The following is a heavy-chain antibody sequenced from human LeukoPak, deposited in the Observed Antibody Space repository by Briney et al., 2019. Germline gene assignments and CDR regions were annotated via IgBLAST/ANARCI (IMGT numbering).Heavy chain of an antibody. CDR3: ARGLRYCSGGSCKRPDY. J-gene: IGHJ4*02. V-gene: IGHV1-2*02. CDR2: INPNSGGT. D-gene: IGHD2-15*01. CDR1: GYTFTGYY. Sequence: ASVKVSCKASGYTFTGYYMHWVRQAPGPGLEWMGWINPNSGGTNYAQKFQGRVTMTRDTSISTAYMELSRLRSDDTAVYYCARGLRYCSGGSCKRPDYWGQGTLVTVSS.